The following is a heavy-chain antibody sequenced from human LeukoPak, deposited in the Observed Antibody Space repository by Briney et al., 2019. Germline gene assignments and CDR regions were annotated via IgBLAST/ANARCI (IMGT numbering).Heavy chain of an antibody. CDR2: IYHSGST. Sequence: SETLSLTCTVSGGSISSYYWSWIRQPPGKGLEWIGYIYHSGSTNYNPSLKSRVTISVGTSKNQFSLKLSSVTAADTAVYYCARDASYYYYYMDVWGKGTTVTVSS. CDR1: GGSISSYY. J-gene: IGHJ6*03. V-gene: IGHV4-59*01. CDR3: ARDASYYYYYMDV.